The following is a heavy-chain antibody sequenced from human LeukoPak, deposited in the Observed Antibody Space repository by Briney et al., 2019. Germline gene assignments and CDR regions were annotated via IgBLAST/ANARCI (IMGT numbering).Heavy chain of an antibody. V-gene: IGHV3-43D*03. CDR3: ASAVAGAFDY. CDR1: GFTSSSYG. CDR2: ITWDGGST. Sequence: GGSLRLSCAASGFTSSSYGMHWVRQAPGKGLEWVSLITWDGGSTYYADSVKGRFTISRDNSKNSLYLQMNSLRAEDTALYYCASAVAGAFDYWGQGTLVTVSS. J-gene: IGHJ4*02. D-gene: IGHD6-19*01.